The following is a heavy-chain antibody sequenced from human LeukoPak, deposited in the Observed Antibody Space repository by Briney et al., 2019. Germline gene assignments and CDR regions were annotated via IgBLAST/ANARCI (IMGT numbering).Heavy chain of an antibody. CDR2: IYYSGST. V-gene: IGHV4-39*01. J-gene: IGHJ4*02. CDR3: ARQTGSGLFILP. CDR1: GDSISSSRSY. Sequence: KPSETLSLTCTVSGDSISSSRSYWGWIRQPPGKGLEWIGSIYYSGSTYYNTSLKSRVTISVDTSKNQFSLNLNSVTAADTAVYYCARQTGSGLFILPGGQGTLVTVSS. D-gene: IGHD3/OR15-3a*01.